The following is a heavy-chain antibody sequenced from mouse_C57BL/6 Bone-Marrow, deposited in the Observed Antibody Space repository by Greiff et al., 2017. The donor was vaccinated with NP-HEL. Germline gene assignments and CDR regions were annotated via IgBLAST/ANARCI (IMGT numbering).Heavy chain of an antibody. V-gene: IGHV1-61*01. D-gene: IGHD3-2*02. Sequence: QVQLKQPGAELVRPGSSVKLSCKASGYTFTSYWMDWVKQRPGQGLEWIGNIYPSDSETHYNQKFKDKATLTVDKSSSTAYMQLSSLTSEDSAVYYCARRSGYGDPWFAYWGQGTLVTVSA. CDR1: GYTFTSYW. CDR2: IYPSDSET. J-gene: IGHJ3*01. CDR3: ARRSGYGDPWFAY.